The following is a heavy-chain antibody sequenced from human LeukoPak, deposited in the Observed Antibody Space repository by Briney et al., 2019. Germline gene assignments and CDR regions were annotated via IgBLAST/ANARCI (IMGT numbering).Heavy chain of an antibody. J-gene: IGHJ4*02. Sequence: PSETLSLTCTVSGGSISSGDYYWSWIRQPPRKGLEWIGYIYYSGSTYYNPSLKTRVTISVDTSKNQFSLKLSSVTAADTAVYYCARRYCSSTSCYAFDYWGQGTLVTVSS. CDR3: ARRYCSSTSCYAFDY. CDR1: GGSISSGDYY. CDR2: IYYSGST. D-gene: IGHD2-2*01. V-gene: IGHV4-30-4*08.